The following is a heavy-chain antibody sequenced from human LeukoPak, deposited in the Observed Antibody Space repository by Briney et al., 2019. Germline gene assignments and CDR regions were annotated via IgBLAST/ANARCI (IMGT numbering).Heavy chain of an antibody. CDR3: TRGLVV. CDR2: ISSGGTTI. CDR1: GFTFSEYE. D-gene: IGHD2-2*01. V-gene: IGHV3-48*03. Sequence: PGGSLRLSCGASGFTFSEYEMNWVRQAPGKGLEWVSDISSGGTTIFYADSVKGRFTISRDNAKNSLYLQMNSLRDEDTAIYYCTRGLVVWGEGALVTVSS. J-gene: IGHJ4*02.